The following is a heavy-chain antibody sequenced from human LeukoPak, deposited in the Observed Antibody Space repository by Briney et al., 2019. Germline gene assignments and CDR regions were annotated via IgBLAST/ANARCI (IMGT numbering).Heavy chain of an antibody. J-gene: IGHJ4*02. CDR2: ISGNGGST. CDR3: AKALSTHSRSSRRPFDY. V-gene: IGHV3-23*01. Sequence: QPGRSLRLSCAASGFTFSSYAMIWVRQAPGKGLEWVSAISGNGGSTYYADSVKGRLTISRDNSKNTLYLQMKSLRAEDTAVYYCAKALSTHSRSSRRPFDYWGQESLVTVSS. D-gene: IGHD6-6*01. CDR1: GFTFSSYA.